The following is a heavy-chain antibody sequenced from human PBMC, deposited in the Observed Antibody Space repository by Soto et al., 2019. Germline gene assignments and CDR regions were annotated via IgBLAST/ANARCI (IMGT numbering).Heavy chain of an antibody. CDR3: ARSPIAAAGLYYYYYYGMDV. J-gene: IGHJ6*02. CDR2: IYYRGNA. V-gene: IGHV4-39*01. CDR1: DDSINSDKYY. Sequence: SETLSLTCSVSDDSINSDKYYWGWIRQPPGKGLEWIGSIYYRGNAYYNPSLKSRVTISVDTSKNQFSLKLSSVTAADTAVYYCARSPIAAAGLYYYYYYGMDVWGQGTTVTVSS. D-gene: IGHD6-13*01.